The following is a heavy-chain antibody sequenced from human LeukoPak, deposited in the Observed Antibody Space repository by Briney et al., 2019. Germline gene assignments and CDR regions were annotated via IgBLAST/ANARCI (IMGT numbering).Heavy chain of an antibody. CDR3: ARVPAAAGTPYYYYGMDV. Sequence: PGGSLRLSCAASGFTFDDHAMHWVRQAPGKGLEWVSGINWNSGRKGYADSVKGRFTISRDNAKNSLYLQMNSLRAEDTAVYYCARVPAAAGTPYYYYGMDVWGQGTTVTVSS. CDR1: GFTFDDHA. CDR2: INWNSGRK. V-gene: IGHV3-9*01. D-gene: IGHD6-13*01. J-gene: IGHJ6*02.